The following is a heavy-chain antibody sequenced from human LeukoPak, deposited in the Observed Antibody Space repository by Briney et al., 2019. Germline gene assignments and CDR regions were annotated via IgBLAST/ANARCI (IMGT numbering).Heavy chain of an antibody. D-gene: IGHD3-22*01. V-gene: IGHV4-34*01. J-gene: IGHJ4*02. CDR3: ATGNYDSSGYFFDY. Sequence: SETLSLTCAVYGGSFSGYYWSWIRQPPGKGLEWIGEVSHSGSTNYNPSLKSRVTISVDTSKNQFSLKLSSVTAADTAVYYCATGNYDSSGYFFDYWGQETLVTVSS. CDR2: VSHSGST. CDR1: GGSFSGYY.